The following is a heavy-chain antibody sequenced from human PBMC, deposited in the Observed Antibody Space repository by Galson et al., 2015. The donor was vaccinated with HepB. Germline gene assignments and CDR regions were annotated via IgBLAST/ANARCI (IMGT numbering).Heavy chain of an antibody. CDR1: GYTFTSYG. V-gene: IGHV1-18*01. CDR2: ISAYTGNT. J-gene: IGHJ4*02. D-gene: IGHD6-19*01. CDR3: ARATHPSGGWSEPDY. Sequence: SVKVSCKASGYTFTSYGISWVRQAPGQGLEWMGWISAYTGNTNYAQKLQGRVTMTTDTSTSTAYMELRSLRSDDTAVYYCARATHPSGGWSEPDYWGQGTLVTVSS.